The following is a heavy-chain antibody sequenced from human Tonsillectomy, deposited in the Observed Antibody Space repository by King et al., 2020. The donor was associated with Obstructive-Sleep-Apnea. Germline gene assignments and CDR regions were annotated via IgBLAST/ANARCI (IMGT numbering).Heavy chain of an antibody. CDR3: ARVETGLLHGDHVLYSFDI. D-gene: IGHD4-17*01. CDR2: ISGYNGDT. J-gene: IGHJ3*02. V-gene: IGHV1-18*01. CDR1: GYTFINYD. Sequence: VQLVESGTEVKKPGASVKVSCKTSGYTFINYDISWVRQAPGQGLEWMGWISGYNGDTKYVQKLQGRVTMTTDTSTSTAYMELRSLRSDDTAVYYCARVETGLLHGDHVLYSFDIWGEGTRVTVSS.